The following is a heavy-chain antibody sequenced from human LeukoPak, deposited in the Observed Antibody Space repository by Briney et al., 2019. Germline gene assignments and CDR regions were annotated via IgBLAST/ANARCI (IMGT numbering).Heavy chain of an antibody. V-gene: IGHV4-59*01. CDR1: GGSISSYY. CDR3: ARDGGYDYVWGSYRHYYFDY. CDR2: IYYSGST. D-gene: IGHD3-16*02. J-gene: IGHJ4*02. Sequence: SETLSLTCTVSGGSISSYYWSWIRQPPGKGLEWIGYIYYSGSTNYNPSLKSRVTISVDTSKNQFSLKLSSVTAADTAVYYCARDGGYDYVWGSYRHYYFDYWGQGTLVTVSS.